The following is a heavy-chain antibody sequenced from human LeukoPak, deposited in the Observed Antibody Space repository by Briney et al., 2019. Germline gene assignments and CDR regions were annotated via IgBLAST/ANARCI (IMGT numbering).Heavy chain of an antibody. D-gene: IGHD3-22*01. J-gene: IGHJ6*03. CDR2: ISSSGSTI. V-gene: IGHV3-11*04. CDR3: ARDFSDVKGGDSGDYYYYYYMDV. CDR1: GFTFSDYY. Sequence: GGSLRLSCAASGFTFSDYYMSWIRQAPGKGLEWVSYISSSGSTIYYADSVKGRFTISRDNAKNSLYLQMNSLRAEDTAVYYCARDFSDVKGGDSGDYYYYYYMDVWGKGTTVTVSS.